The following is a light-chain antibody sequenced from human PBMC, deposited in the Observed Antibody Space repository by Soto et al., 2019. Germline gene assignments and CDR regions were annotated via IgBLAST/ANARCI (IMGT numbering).Light chain of an antibody. CDR1: QTINNY. Sequence: DIQMTQSPSSLSASVGDRVTITCRTSQTINNYLNWYQQKPGRAPKLLIYAAYNLQSGVPSRFSGSGSGTDFTLAISALQPDDFATDFGQQTYSIPLTFGGGTKVDIK. V-gene: IGKV1-39*01. CDR3: QQTYSIPLT. J-gene: IGKJ4*01. CDR2: AAY.